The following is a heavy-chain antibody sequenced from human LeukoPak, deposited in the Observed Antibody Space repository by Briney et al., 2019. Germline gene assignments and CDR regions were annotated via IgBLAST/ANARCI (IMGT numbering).Heavy chain of an antibody. Sequence: GGSLRLSCAASGFSFSTFWMNWVRQAPGKGLEWVANIKEDGSEKYYVDSVRGRFTISRDNAKKSLFLQMNSLRAEDTAVYFWARDFLGRAAQPRRGMAVWGHGTSVTVSS. CDR3: ARDFLGRAAQPRRGMAV. V-gene: IGHV3-7*04. J-gene: IGHJ6*02. D-gene: IGHD6-13*01. CDR1: GFSFSTFW. CDR2: IKEDGSEK.